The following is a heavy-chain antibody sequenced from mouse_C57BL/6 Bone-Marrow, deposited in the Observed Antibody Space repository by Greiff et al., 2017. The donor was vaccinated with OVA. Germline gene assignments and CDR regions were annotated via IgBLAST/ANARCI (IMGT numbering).Heavy chain of an antibody. D-gene: IGHD2-5*01. CDR3: ARTYYSNYFDY. CDR1: GFNIKNTY. V-gene: IGHV14-3*01. J-gene: IGHJ2*01. CDR2: IDPANGNT. Sequence: LVESVAELVRPGASVKLSCTASGFNIKNTYMPWVKQRPEQGLEWIGRIDPANGNTKYAPKFQGKATITADTSSNTAYLQLSSLTSEDTAIYYCARTYYSNYFDYWGQGTTLTVSS.